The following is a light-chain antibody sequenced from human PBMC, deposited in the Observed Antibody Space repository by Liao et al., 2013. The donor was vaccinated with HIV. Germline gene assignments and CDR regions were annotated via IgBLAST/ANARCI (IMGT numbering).Light chain of an antibody. J-gene: IGLJ1*01. Sequence: SYVLTQPPSVSVAPGKTARITCGGTNIGSKSVHWYQQRPGQAPVLLIYYDSDRPSGIPERFSGSNSGNTATLTISRVEAGDEADYYCQLWDSSNNHPYVFGTGAKVTVL. CDR1: NIGSKS. CDR2: YDS. V-gene: IGLV3-21*04. CDR3: QLWDSSNNHPYV.